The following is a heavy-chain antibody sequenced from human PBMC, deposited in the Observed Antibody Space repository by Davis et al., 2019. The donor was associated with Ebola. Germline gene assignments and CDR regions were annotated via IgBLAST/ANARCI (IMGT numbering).Heavy chain of an antibody. CDR3: ARAPVRNAVATIDS. J-gene: IGHJ4*02. CDR2: IRYDGSNE. CDR1: GFTLSS. Sequence: GGSLRLSCAASGFTLSSMYWVRQAPGKGLEWVAFIRYDGSNEYYADSVKGRFTISRDNAKNTLYLQMNSLRAEDTAVYYCARAPVRNAVATIDSWGQGTLVTVSS. D-gene: IGHD5-12*01. V-gene: IGHV3-30*02.